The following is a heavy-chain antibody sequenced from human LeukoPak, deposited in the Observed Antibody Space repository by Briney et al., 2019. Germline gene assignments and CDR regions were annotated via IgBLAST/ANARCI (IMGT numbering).Heavy chain of an antibody. V-gene: IGHV3-30*18. CDR3: AKEYGFFQGYDY. CDR1: GFTFNNYG. Sequence: GGSLRLPCAASGFTFNNYGMHWVRQAPGKGLEWVTVISPDGNIEYYADSVRGRFDISRDNSKNALYLEMNSLRAEDTAVYYCAKEYGFFQGYDYWGQGSLVTVSS. J-gene: IGHJ4*02. D-gene: IGHD4-17*01. CDR2: ISPDGNIE.